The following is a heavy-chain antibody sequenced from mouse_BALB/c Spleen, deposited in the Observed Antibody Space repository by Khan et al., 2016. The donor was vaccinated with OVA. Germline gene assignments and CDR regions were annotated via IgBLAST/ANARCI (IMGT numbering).Heavy chain of an antibody. Sequence: EVQLQESGPGLVKPSQSLSLTCTVTGYSITSDYAWNWIRQFPGNKLEWMGYISYSGRTSYNPSLKSRISITRDPSKNTFFLQLNSVTTEDTATYYCARSVTITTVVATDFDYWGQGTTLTVSS. V-gene: IGHV3-2*02. CDR2: ISYSGRT. J-gene: IGHJ2*01. D-gene: IGHD1-1*01. CDR1: GYSITSDYA. CDR3: ARSVTITTVVATDFDY.